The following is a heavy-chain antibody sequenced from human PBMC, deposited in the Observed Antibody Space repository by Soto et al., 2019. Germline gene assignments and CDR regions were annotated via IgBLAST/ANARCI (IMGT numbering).Heavy chain of an antibody. J-gene: IGHJ4*02. CDR1: GGSISSSSYH. CDR2: IYYSGST. V-gene: IGHV4-39*07. D-gene: IGHD6-13*01. Sequence: SETLSLTCTVSGGSISSSSYHWGWIRQPPGKGLEWIGSIYYSGSTYYNPSLKSRVTISVDTSKNQFSLKLSSVTAADTAVYYCARAPVPLYSSSWYYFDDWGQGTRVTVAS. CDR3: ARAPVPLYSSSWYYFDD.